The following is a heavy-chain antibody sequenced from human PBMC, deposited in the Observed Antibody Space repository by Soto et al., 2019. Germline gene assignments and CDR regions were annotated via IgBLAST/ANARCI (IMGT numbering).Heavy chain of an antibody. Sequence: GESLKISCKGSGYSFASYWIGWVRQMPGKGLEWMGIIYPGDSDTRYSPSFQGRFTISRDNSKNTLYLQMKSLRAEDTAVYYCARDPPATRHGMDVWGQGTTVTVSS. V-gene: IGHV5-51*01. J-gene: IGHJ6*02. CDR3: ARDPPATRHGMDV. CDR2: IYPGDSDT. CDR1: GYSFASYW.